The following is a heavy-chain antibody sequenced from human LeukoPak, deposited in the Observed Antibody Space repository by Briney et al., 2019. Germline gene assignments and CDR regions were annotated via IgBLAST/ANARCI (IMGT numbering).Heavy chain of an antibody. CDR1: GDTFSCYN. D-gene: IGHD3-3*01. V-gene: IGHV1-18*01. J-gene: IGHJ3*02. CDR2: ISAYSGNT. CDR3: GSIFPGERDGLYI. Sequence: DSVKVSCKASGDTFSCYNTSCLRHAPGQALEWLGWISAYSGNTNYAQKVQGRVTMTTDTSTSTPYMELRSLRADDTAGYCRGSIFPGERDGLYIWGQGTMVTVSS.